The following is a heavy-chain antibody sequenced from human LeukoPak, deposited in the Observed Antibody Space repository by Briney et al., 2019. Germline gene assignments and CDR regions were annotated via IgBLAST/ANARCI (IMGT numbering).Heavy chain of an antibody. V-gene: IGHV4-59*01. Sequence: PSETLSFTCTVSGGSISGYYWSCIRQPPGKGLEWIGYIYYIGSPNYNPSLKSRVTISVDTSKNQFSLKLSSVTAADTAVYYCARAATYSSGWYVGGDYYYYMDVWGKGTTVTVSS. CDR2: IYYIGSP. J-gene: IGHJ6*03. CDR3: ARAATYSSGWYVGGDYYYYMDV. D-gene: IGHD6-19*01. CDR1: GGSISGYY.